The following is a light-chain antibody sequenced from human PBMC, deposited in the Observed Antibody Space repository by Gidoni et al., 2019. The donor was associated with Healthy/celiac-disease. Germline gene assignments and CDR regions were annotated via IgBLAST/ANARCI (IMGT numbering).Light chain of an antibody. Sequence: DIQMTQSPSTLSASVGDRVTITCRASQSISSWLAWYQQKPGKAPKLLIYKASSLESGVPSRFSGSGSGTEFTLTISSLQPDDFATYYCQLYTTFXXXTRLEIK. CDR3: QLYTT. CDR1: QSISSW. J-gene: IGKJ5*01. CDR2: KAS. V-gene: IGKV1-5*03.